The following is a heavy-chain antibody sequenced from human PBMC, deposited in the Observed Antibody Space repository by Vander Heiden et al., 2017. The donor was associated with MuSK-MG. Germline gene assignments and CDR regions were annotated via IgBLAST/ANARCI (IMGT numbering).Heavy chain of an antibody. CDR2: ISYDGSNK. V-gene: IGHV3-30*04. CDR1: GFTFSSYA. CDR3: ARECPDTVTAFDY. J-gene: IGHJ4*02. D-gene: IGHD4-17*01. Sequence: QVQLVESGGGVVQPGRSLRLSCAASGFTFSSYAMHWVRQAPGKGLEWVAVISYDGSNKYYADSVKGRFTISRDNSKNTLYLQMNSLRAEDTAVYYCARECPDTVTAFDYWGQGTLVTVSS.